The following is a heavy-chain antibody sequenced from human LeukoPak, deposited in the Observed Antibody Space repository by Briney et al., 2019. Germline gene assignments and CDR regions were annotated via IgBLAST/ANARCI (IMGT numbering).Heavy chain of an antibody. V-gene: IGHV3-48*04. D-gene: IGHD2-21*01. CDR3: ARWGLSYTIDY. Sequence: GGSLRLSCAASGFACSSYAMNWVRQAPGQGLEWVAYISSSRGNAIHYGYSVRGRFTISRDDAKNSLILQMDSLRAEDTAVYSCARWGLSYTIDYWGQGTLVTVSS. CDR2: ISSSRGNAI. J-gene: IGHJ4*02. CDR1: GFACSSYA.